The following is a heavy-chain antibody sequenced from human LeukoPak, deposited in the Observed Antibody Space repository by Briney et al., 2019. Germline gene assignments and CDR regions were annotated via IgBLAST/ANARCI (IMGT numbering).Heavy chain of an antibody. CDR1: GFTFSSYA. D-gene: IGHD2-2*01. J-gene: IGHJ6*02. CDR3: AKMEYCSSTSCYGMDV. V-gene: IGHV3-23*01. CDR2: ISGSGGST. Sequence: PGGSLRLSCAASGFTFSSYAMSWVRQAPGKGLEWVSAISGSGGSTYYADSVKGRFTIFRDNSKNTLYLQMNSLRAEDTAVYYCAKMEYCSSTSCYGMDVWGQGTTVTVSS.